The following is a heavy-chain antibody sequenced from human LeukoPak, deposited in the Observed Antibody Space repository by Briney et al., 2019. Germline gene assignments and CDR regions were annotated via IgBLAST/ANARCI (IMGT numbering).Heavy chain of an antibody. D-gene: IGHD3-9*01. V-gene: IGHV3-74*01. CDR1: GFTFSSYA. Sequence: GRSLRLSCAASGFTFSSYAMHWVRQAPGKGLVWVSHINGDGSSTSYADSVKGRFAISRNNAKNTLYLQMNSLRAEDTAVYYCARTMTGAFFDYWGQGALVTVSS. CDR2: INGDGSST. CDR3: ARTMTGAFFDY. J-gene: IGHJ4*02.